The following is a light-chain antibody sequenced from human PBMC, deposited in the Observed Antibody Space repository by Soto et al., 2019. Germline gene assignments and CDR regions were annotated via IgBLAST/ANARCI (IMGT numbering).Light chain of an antibody. J-gene: IGKJ1*01. CDR2: RAS. CDR3: QQYKNWPRT. CDR1: QSVARD. Sequence: EILLTQSPGTLSLSPGETATLSCRASQSVARDLTWYQHKPGQPPRLLISRASTGATGIPDRFSGSGSGTDFTLTISSLQSEDFAVYYCQQYKNWPRTFGQGTKVDIK. V-gene: IGKV3D-15*01.